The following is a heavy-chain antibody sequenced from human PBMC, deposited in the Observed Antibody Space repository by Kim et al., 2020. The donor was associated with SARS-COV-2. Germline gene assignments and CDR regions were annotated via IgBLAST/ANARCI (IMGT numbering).Heavy chain of an antibody. D-gene: IGHD3-16*01. CDR3: ARGFRGLRLGELNY. Sequence: AQKVQGRVTMTRDTSTSTVYMELSSLRSEDTAVYYCARGFRGLRLGELNYWGQGTLVTVSS. V-gene: IGHV1-46*01. J-gene: IGHJ4*02.